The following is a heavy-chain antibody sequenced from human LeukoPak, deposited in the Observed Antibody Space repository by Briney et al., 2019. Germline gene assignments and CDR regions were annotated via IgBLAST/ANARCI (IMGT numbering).Heavy chain of an antibody. V-gene: IGHV3-7*01. CDR2: IKQDGSEK. D-gene: IGHD3-10*01. J-gene: IGHJ4*02. CDR1: GFTFTSYW. Sequence: GGSLRLSCAASGFTFTSYWMSWVRQAPGKGLEWVAKIKQDGSEKYYVDSVKGRFTISRDNAKNSVYLQMNSLRAEDTAMYYCARDRYGSGNYLASKWGQGTLVTVSS. CDR3: ARDRYGSGNYLASK.